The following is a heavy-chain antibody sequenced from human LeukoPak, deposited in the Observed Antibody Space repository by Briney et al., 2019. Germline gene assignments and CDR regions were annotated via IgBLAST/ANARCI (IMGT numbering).Heavy chain of an antibody. CDR2: ISSSSNSI. Sequence: GGSLRLSCAASGFTFSSYTMNWVRQAPGKGLEWVSYISSSSNSIFYADSVKGRFTVSRDNAKNSLYLQMNSLRAEDTAVYSWGGYNSPWYFDLWGRGTMVTVSS. J-gene: IGHJ2*01. CDR1: GFTFSSYT. CDR3: GGYNSPWYFDL. D-gene: IGHD2/OR15-2a*01. V-gene: IGHV3-48*01.